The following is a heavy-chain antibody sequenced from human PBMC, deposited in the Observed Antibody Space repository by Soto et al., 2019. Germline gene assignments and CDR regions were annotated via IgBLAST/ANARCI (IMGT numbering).Heavy chain of an antibody. CDR1: GFTFSSYT. Sequence: SGGSLRLSCAASGFTFSSYTMTWVSKAPGERLEWVSSIVGSGDNTYYADSVKGRFTISRDNSKTTLYLQMNSLRAEDTAVYYCAKYYYGSGSIRAFDIWGRGTMVTVSS. CDR2: IVGSGDNT. CDR3: AKYYYGSGSIRAFDI. D-gene: IGHD3-10*01. V-gene: IGHV3-23*01. J-gene: IGHJ3*02.